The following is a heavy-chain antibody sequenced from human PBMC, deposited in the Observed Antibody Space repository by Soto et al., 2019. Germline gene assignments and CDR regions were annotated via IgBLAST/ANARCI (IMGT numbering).Heavy chain of an antibody. V-gene: IGHV4-30-2*01. J-gene: IGHJ3*02. Sequence: SETLSLTCAVSGGSISSGGYSWSWIRQPPGKGLEWIGYIYHSGSTYYNPSLKSRVTISVDRSKNQFSLKLSSVTAADTAVYYCSLCRDDAFDIWGQGTMVTVSS. CDR3: SLCRDDAFDI. CDR2: IYHSGST. CDR1: GGSISSGGYS. D-gene: IGHD2-2*01.